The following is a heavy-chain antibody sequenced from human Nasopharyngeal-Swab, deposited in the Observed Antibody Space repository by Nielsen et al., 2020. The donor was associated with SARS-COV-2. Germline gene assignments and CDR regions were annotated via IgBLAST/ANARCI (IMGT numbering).Heavy chain of an antibody. J-gene: IGHJ5*02. CDR1: GGSVSSGSYY. D-gene: IGHD3-3*01. CDR3: ARADRGVTIVYIRTPDMSWFDP. Sequence: SETLSLTCTVSGGSVSSGSYYWSWIRQTPGKGLEWIGYIYYSGSTNYNPSLKSPVTISVDTSKNQFSLKLSSVTAADTAVYYCARADRGVTIVYIRTPDMSWFDPWGQGTLVTVSS. V-gene: IGHV4-61*01. CDR2: IYYSGST.